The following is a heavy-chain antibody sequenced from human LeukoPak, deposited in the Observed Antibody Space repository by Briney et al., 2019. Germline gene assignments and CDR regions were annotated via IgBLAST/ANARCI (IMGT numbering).Heavy chain of an antibody. J-gene: IGHJ4*02. Sequence: GGSLRLSCAASGFTLSSYEMNWVRQAPGKGLEWVSYIGSSGGTIYYADSLKGRFTISRDNAKNSLYLQMNSLRAEDTAVYYCARFARYYDILTGSFDYWGQGTLVTVSS. V-gene: IGHV3-48*03. CDR1: GFTLSSYE. CDR3: ARFARYYDILTGSFDY. D-gene: IGHD3-9*01. CDR2: IGSSGGTI.